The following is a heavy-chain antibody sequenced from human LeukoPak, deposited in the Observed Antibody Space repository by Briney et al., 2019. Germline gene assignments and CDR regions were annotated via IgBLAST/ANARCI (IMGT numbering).Heavy chain of an antibody. CDR2: ISSSSSYI. CDR3: ARDYCSGGSCYFDY. V-gene: IGHV3-21*01. J-gene: IGHJ4*02. D-gene: IGHD2-15*01. Sequence: GGSLRLSCAASGFTFSSYSMNWVRQAPGKELEWVSSISSSSSYIYYADSVKGRFTISRDNAKNSLYLQMNSLRAEDTAVYYCARDYCSGGSCYFDYWGQGTLVTVSS. CDR1: GFTFSSYS.